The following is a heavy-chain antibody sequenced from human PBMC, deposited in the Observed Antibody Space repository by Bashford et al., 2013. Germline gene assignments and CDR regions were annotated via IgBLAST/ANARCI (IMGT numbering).Heavy chain of an antibody. CDR3: ARELAAARPSRFDAFDI. D-gene: IGHD6-6*01. J-gene: IGHJ3*02. Sequence: GESLKISCKGSGYSFTSYWIGWVRQMPGKGLEWMGIIYPGDSDTRYSPSFQGQVTISADKSISTAYLQWSSLKASDTAMYYCARELAAARPSRFDAFDIWGQGTMVTVSS. V-gene: IGHV5-51*01. CDR2: IYPGDSDT. CDR1: GYSFTSYW.